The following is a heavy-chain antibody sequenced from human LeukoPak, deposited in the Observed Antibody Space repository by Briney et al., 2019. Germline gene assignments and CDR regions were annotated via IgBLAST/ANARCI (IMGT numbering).Heavy chain of an antibody. CDR1: GFTFSNYG. J-gene: IGHJ4*02. CDR2: IPYDGSNK. CDR3: AKDICGGDCYPHGGY. V-gene: IGHV3-30*02. Sequence: GGSLRLACAASGFTFSNYGMHWVRQVPGKGLEWVAFIPYDGSNKYYADSLKGRFTISRDNSKNTLYLQMNSLRAEDTAIYYCAKDICGGDCYPHGGYWGQGTLVTVSS. D-gene: IGHD2-21*01.